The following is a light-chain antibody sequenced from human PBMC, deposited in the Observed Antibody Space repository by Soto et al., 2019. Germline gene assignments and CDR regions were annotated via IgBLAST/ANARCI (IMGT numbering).Light chain of an antibody. J-gene: IGKJ4*01. CDR3: QQTTSFPLT. Sequence: DIQMTQSPSFVSASVGDRVTITCRASQGISSWLAWYQHKPGRAPKLLIHPASCFESGVPSRFSGSGSGTDFTPTISSLQPEDFATYYCQQTTSFPLTFGGGTKVEIK. V-gene: IGKV1-12*01. CDR2: PAS. CDR1: QGISSW.